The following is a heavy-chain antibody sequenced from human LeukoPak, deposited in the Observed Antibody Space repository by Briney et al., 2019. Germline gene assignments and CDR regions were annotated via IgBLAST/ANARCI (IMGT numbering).Heavy chain of an antibody. Sequence: ASVKVSCKASGYTFTSYGISWVRQAPGQGLEWMGWISAYNGNTNYAQKLQGGVTMTTDTSTSTAYLELRSLSSDDTAVYYCARTMTTLPTHGELDLWGQGTQVTVSS. V-gene: IGHV1-18*01. CDR2: ISAYNGNT. CDR3: ARTMTTLPTHGELDL. J-gene: IGHJ5*02. CDR1: GYTFTSYG. D-gene: IGHD4-17*01.